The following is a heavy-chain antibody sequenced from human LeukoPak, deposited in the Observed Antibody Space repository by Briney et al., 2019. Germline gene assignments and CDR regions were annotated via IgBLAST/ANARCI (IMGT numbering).Heavy chain of an antibody. J-gene: IGHJ5*02. V-gene: IGHV3-30*18. CDR1: GFTFSSYG. Sequence: GGSLRLSCAASGFTFSSYGMHWVRQAPGKGLEWVAVISYDGSNKYYADSVKGRFTISRDNSKNTLYLQMNSLRAEDTAVYYCAKDVELIVATSAPWFDPWGQGTLVTVSS. CDR2: ISYDGSNK. D-gene: IGHD5-12*01. CDR3: AKDVELIVATSAPWFDP.